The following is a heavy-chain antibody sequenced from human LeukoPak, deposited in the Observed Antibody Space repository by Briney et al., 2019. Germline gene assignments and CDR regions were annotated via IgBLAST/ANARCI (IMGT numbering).Heavy chain of an antibody. CDR1: GFILSSYS. V-gene: IGHV3-21*01. D-gene: IGHD5-24*01. J-gene: IGHJ6*04. CDR2: ISSSGSYI. CDR3: ARHKTIQLDAMDV. Sequence: GGSLRLSCEASGFILSSYSMNWVRQAPGKGLEWVSSISSSGSYIFYADSVKGRFTISRDTAKNSLYLQMNSLRAEDTAVYYCARHKTIQLDAMDVWGKGTTVTVSP.